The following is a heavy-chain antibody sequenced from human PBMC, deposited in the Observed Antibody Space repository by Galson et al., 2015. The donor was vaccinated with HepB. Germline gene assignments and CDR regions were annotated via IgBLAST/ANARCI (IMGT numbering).Heavy chain of an antibody. V-gene: IGHV3-30*04. Sequence: SLRLSCAASGFTFSSYAMHWVRQAPGKGLEWVAVISYDGSNKYYADSVKGRFTISRDNSKNTLYLQMNSLRAEDTAVYYCAREGAGEMATPGFDYWGQGTLVTVSS. CDR3: AREGAGEMATPGFDY. CDR1: GFTFSSYA. J-gene: IGHJ4*02. D-gene: IGHD5-24*01. CDR2: ISYDGSNK.